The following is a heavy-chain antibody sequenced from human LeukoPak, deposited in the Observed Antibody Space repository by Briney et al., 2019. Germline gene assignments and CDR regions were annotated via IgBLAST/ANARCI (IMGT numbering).Heavy chain of an antibody. D-gene: IGHD1-26*01. J-gene: IGHJ3*02. CDR1: GGSISSYY. V-gene: IGHV4-59*01. Sequence: SETLSLTCTVSGGSISSYYWSWIRQPPGKGLEWIGYIYYSGSTNYNPSLKSRVTISVDTSKNQFSLKLSSVTAVDTAVYYCARDRGSYSYDAFDIWGQGTMVTVSS. CDR2: IYYSGST. CDR3: ARDRGSYSYDAFDI.